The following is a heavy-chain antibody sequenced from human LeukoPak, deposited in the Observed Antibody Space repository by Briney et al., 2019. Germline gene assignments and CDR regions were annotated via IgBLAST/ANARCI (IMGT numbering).Heavy chain of an antibody. CDR3: ARAPPLRDFWSGYYNWFDP. D-gene: IGHD3-3*01. V-gene: IGHV1-69*05. CDR1: EGTFSSYA. CDR2: IIPIFGTA. J-gene: IGHJ5*02. Sequence: GSSVKVSCKASEGTFSSYAISWVRQAPGQGLEWMGGIIPIFGTANYAQKFQGRVTITTDESTSTAYMELSSLRSEDTAVYYCARAPPLRDFWSGYYNWFDPWGQGTLVTVSS.